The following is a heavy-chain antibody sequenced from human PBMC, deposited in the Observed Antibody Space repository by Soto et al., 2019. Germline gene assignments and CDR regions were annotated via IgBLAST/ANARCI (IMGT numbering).Heavy chain of an antibody. J-gene: IGHJ4*02. CDR2: IIPMLGMS. Sequence: QVQLVQSGAEVKKPGSSVRVSCKASAGTFSSYTINWVRQAPGQGLEWMGRIIPMLGMSNYALRFQGRVTSIADKPTTPAYMELNSLRSDDTAVYYCATRYGSGSRAFDHWGQGTLVTVSS. D-gene: IGHD3-10*01. CDR1: AGTFSSYT. CDR3: ATRYGSGSRAFDH. V-gene: IGHV1-69*02.